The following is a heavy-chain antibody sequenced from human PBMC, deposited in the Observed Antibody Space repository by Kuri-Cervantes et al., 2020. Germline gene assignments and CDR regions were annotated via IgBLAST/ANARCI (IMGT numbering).Heavy chain of an antibody. V-gene: IGHV4-39*07. D-gene: IGHD2-15*01. Sequence: ESLKISCTVSGGSISSSSYYWGWIRQPPGKGLEWIGSIYYSGSTYYNPSLKSRVTISVDKSKNQFSLKLSSVTAADTAVYYCARDCSGAGCYVLSLAFDIWGQGKMVTVSS. J-gene: IGHJ3*02. CDR2: IYYSGST. CDR1: GGSISSSSYY. CDR3: ARDCSGAGCYVLSLAFDI.